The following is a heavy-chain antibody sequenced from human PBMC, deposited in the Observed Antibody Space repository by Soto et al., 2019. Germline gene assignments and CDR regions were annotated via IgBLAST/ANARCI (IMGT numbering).Heavy chain of an antibody. CDR3: ARDSTRNYIWGSYRDNWFDP. Sequence: PSETLSLTCTVSGGSISSYYWSWIRQPPGKGLEWLGYIYYSGSTNYNPSLKSRVTISVDTYKNQFSLKLSSVTAADTAVYYCARDSTRNYIWGSYRDNWFDPWGQGTLVTVS. CDR1: GGSISSYY. CDR2: IYYSGST. V-gene: IGHV4-59*01. D-gene: IGHD3-16*02. J-gene: IGHJ5*02.